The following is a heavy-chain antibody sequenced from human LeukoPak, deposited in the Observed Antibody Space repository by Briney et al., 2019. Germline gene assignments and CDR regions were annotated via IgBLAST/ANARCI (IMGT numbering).Heavy chain of an antibody. CDR2: INPSGGST. J-gene: IGHJ4*02. CDR3: ARDIVTTMVRGVITYFDY. D-gene: IGHD3-10*01. V-gene: IGHV1-46*01. CDR1: GYTFTSYY. Sequence: ASVKVSCKASGYTFTSYYMHWVRQAPGQGLEGMGIINPSGGSTSYAQKFQGRVTMTRDTSTSTVYMELSSLRSEDTAVYYCARDIVTTMVRGVITYFDYWGQGTLVTVSS.